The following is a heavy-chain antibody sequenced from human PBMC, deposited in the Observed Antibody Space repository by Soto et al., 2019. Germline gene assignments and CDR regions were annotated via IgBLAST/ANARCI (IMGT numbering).Heavy chain of an antibody. CDR1: GGSISSSSYY. CDR2: IYYSGST. J-gene: IGHJ4*02. D-gene: IGHD3-22*01. V-gene: IGHV4-39*01. CDR3: ARHLAYYYDSSGYYYTRFPPDY. Sequence: PSETLSLTCTVSGGSISSSSYYWGWIRQPPGKGLEWIGSIYYSGSTYYNPSLKSRVTISVDTSKNQFSLKLSSVTAADTAVYYCARHLAYYYDSSGYYYTRFPPDYWGQGTLVTVSS.